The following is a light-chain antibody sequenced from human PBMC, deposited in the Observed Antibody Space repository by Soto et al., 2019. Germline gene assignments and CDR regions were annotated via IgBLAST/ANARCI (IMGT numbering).Light chain of an antibody. CDR2: AAS. CDR1: QSISSY. CDR3: QQNNSYPLT. Sequence: DIQMTQSPSSLSASVGDRVTITCRASQSISSYLNWYQQKPGKAPKLLIYAASSLQSGVPSRFSGSGSGTDFTLTISSLQPEDFATYYCQQNNSYPLTFGGGTKVDIK. J-gene: IGKJ4*01. V-gene: IGKV1-39*01.